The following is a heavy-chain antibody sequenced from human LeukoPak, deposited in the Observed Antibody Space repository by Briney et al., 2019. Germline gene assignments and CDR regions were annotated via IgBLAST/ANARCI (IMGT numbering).Heavy chain of an antibody. V-gene: IGHV3-21*01. D-gene: IGHD2-2*01. J-gene: IGHJ4*02. CDR1: GFTFSSYS. Sequence: KAGGSLRLSCAASGFTFSSYSMNWVRQAPGKGLEWVSSISSSSSYIYYADPVKGRFTISRDNAKNSLYLQMNSLRAEDTAVYYCARESPLPGGYCSSTSCLPFDYWGQGTLVTVSS. CDR2: ISSSSSYI. CDR3: ARESPLPGGYCSSTSCLPFDY.